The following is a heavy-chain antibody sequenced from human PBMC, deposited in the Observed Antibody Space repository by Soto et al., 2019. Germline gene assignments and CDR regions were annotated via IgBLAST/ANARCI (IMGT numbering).Heavy chain of an antibody. J-gene: IGHJ4*02. V-gene: IGHV1-18*04. CDR2: ISAYNGNT. CDR3: AIEIGDDGEGYYLAY. CDR1: GYTFTSYG. D-gene: IGHD2-21*02. Sequence: QVQLVQSGAEVKKPGASVKVSCKASGYTFTSYGISWVRQAPGQGLEWMGWISAYNGNTNYAQNLQGRVTMTTDTSTRTAYMELRSLRSDDTAVYYCAIEIGDDGEGYYLAYWGQGTLVTVSS.